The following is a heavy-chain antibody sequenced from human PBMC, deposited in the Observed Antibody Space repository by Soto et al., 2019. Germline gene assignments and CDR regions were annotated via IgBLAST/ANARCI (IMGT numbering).Heavy chain of an antibody. V-gene: IGHV4-31*03. CDR2: IYYSGST. J-gene: IGHJ4*02. CDR1: GGSISSGGYY. Sequence: SETLSLTCTVSGGSISSGGYYWSWIRQHPGKGLEWIGYIYYSGSTYYNPSLKSRVTISVDTSKNQFSLKLSSVTAADTAVYYCARVGSGYSRFDYWGQGTLVTVSS. D-gene: IGHD3-22*01. CDR3: ARVGSGYSRFDY.